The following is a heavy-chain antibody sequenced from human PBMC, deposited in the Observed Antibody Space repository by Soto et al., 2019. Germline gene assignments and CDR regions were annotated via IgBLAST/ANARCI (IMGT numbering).Heavy chain of an antibody. CDR2: ISAYNGNT. CDR3: ARGALNVLRDFYWFHGCFDP. D-gene: IGHD3-9*01. J-gene: IGHJ5*02. Sequence: GASVKVSCKASGYTFTSYGISWVRQAPGQGLEWMGWISAYNGNTNYAQKLQGRVTMTTDTSTSTAYMELRSLRSDDTAVYYCARGALNVLRDFYWFHGCFDPWGQGTLGTVAS. CDR1: GYTFTSYG. V-gene: IGHV1-18*01.